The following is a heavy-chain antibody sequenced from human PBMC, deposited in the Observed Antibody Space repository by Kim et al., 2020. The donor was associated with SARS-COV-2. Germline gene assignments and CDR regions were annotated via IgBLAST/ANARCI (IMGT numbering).Heavy chain of an antibody. Sequence: TDSVNGRFTISRDNAKNTLYLQMNSLRADDTAVYYCARESPSTTLVFDYWGQGTLVTVSS. V-gene: IGHV3-53*01. CDR3: ARESPSTTLVFDY. D-gene: IGHD1-1*01. J-gene: IGHJ4*02.